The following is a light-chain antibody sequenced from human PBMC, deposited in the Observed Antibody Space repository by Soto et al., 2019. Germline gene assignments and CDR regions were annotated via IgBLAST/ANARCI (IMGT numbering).Light chain of an antibody. V-gene: IGKV3-11*01. Sequence: EIVMTPSPATMSVSPGERATLSCRASQSVRSNLAWYQQTPGQAPRLLIYDASNRATGIPARFSGSGSGTDFTLTISSLEPEDFAVYYCQQRSNWPLTFGQGTRLEIK. CDR2: DAS. CDR3: QQRSNWPLT. CDR1: QSVRSN. J-gene: IGKJ5*01.